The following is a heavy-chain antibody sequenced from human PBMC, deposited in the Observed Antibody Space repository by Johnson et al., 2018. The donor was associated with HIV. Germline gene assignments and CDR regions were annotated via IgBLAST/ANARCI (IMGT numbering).Heavy chain of an antibody. CDR3: ARDSGNDAFDI. CDR1: GFTVSNNY. V-gene: IGHV3-66*02. J-gene: IGHJ3*02. Sequence: VQLVESGGGLVQPGGSLRLSCAASGFTVSNNYMSWVRQAPGTGLEWVSIIYSSDNSYYADSVMGRFTLSRDSSKSTLYLQMNSLRTEDTAVYYCARDSGNDAFDIWGQGTMVTVSS. D-gene: IGHD4-23*01. CDR2: IYSSDNS.